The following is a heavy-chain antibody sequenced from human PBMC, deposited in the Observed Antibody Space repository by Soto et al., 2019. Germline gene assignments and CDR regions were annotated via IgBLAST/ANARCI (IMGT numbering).Heavy chain of an antibody. Sequence: SETLSLTCTVSGGSISSYYWSWIRQPPGKGLEWIGYIYYSGSTNYNPSLKSRVTISVDTSKNQFSLKLSSVTAADTAVYYCARVARFGELLSQGAFDIWGQGTMVTVSS. V-gene: IGHV4-59*12. CDR2: IYYSGST. CDR1: GGSISSYY. D-gene: IGHD3-10*01. J-gene: IGHJ3*02. CDR3: ARVARFGELLSQGAFDI.